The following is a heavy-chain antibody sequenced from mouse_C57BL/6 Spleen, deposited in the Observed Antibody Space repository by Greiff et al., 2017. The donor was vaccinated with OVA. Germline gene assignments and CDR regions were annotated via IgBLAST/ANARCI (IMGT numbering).Heavy chain of an antibody. CDR3: ARSGGYYLYYFDY. D-gene: IGHD2-3*01. Sequence: EVQLQQSGPELVKPGASVKISCKASGYTFTDYYMNWVKQSHGKSLEWIGDINPNNGGTSYNQKFKGKATLTVDKSSSTAYMELRSLTSEDSAVYYCARSGGYYLYYFDYWGQGTTLTVSS. V-gene: IGHV1-26*01. CDR1: GYTFTDYY. J-gene: IGHJ2*01. CDR2: INPNNGGT.